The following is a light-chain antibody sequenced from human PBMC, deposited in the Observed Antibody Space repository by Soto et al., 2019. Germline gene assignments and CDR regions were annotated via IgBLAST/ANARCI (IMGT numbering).Light chain of an antibody. CDR2: GAS. Sequence: EIIMTQSPATLSVSPGEGATFSCRTSHSISTNLAWYQHKRGQSPRLLVYGASTRATGVPARFSGSGSGAEFTLSISSLQSDDFAVYYCQQYNSWPTFGGGTKVEIK. J-gene: IGKJ4*01. V-gene: IGKV3-15*01. CDR3: QQYNSWPT. CDR1: HSISTN.